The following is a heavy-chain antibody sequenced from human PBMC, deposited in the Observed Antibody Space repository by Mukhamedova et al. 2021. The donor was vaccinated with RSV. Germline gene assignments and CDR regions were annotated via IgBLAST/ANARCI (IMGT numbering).Heavy chain of an antibody. Sequence: RDNSKNTLYLQMNSLRAEDTAVYYCAKSPLAAAIPFYFDYWGQGTLVTVSS. V-gene: IGHV3-23*01. D-gene: IGHD2-2*02. CDR3: AKSPLAAAIPFYFDY. J-gene: IGHJ4*02.